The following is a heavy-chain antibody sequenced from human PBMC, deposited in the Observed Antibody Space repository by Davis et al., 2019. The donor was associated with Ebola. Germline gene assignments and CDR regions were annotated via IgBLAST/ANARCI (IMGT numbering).Heavy chain of an antibody. CDR3: ATTQWLREFDN. J-gene: IGHJ4*02. CDR2: IYDQST. D-gene: IGHD6-19*01. CDR1: CFTVSSNH. V-gene: IGHV3-53*05. Sequence: GESLKISCAASCFTVSSNHMSWVRQAPGKGLEWVSVIYDQSTAYADSVRGRFIISRDKSNNTLYLEMNSLRVDDTAVYYCATTQWLREFDNWGQGTLVTVSS.